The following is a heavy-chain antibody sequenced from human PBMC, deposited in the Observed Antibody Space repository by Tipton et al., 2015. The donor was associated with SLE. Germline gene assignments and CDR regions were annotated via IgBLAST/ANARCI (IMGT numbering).Heavy chain of an antibody. V-gene: IGHV4-61*09. D-gene: IGHD5-18*01. CDR3: ARLHGYSYGLNWFDP. J-gene: IGHJ5*02. CDR2: IFTSGFT. CDR1: GVSISSGSYS. Sequence: TLSLTCTVSGVSISSGSYSWSWIRQPAGKGLEWMGQIFTSGFTNYNPSLKSRVAISVDTSKNQFSLRLTSVIAADTAVYYCARLHGYSYGLNWFDPWGQGTLISVSS.